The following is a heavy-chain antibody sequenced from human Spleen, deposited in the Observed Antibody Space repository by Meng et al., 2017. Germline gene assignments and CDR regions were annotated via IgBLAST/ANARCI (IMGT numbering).Heavy chain of an antibody. CDR2: IPHRGSA. J-gene: IGHJ4*02. CDR3: LRGSGGSV. V-gene: IGHV4-4*02. D-gene: IGHD3-10*01. CDR1: GDSITSNNW. Sequence: QVQLRESGPGLVKPSETLSLICAVTGDSITSNNWWSWVRQPPGKGLEWVGEIPHRGSAAYNPSLKSRVSMSIDISKNQFSLRLTSVTAADTAVYYCLRGSGGSVWGQGTLVTVSS.